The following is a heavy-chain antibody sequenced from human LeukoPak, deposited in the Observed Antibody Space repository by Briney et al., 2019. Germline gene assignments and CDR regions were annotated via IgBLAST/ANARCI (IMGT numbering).Heavy chain of an antibody. Sequence: PGGSLRLSCAASGFTFSSYGMHWVRQAPGKGLEWVAVISYDGSNKYYADSVKGRFTISRDNSKNTLYLQMNSLRAEDTAVYYCAQDRSGGRNGMDVWGKGTTVTVSS. CDR1: GFTFSSYG. CDR2: ISYDGSNK. D-gene: IGHD1-26*01. V-gene: IGHV3-30*18. CDR3: AQDRSGGRNGMDV. J-gene: IGHJ6*04.